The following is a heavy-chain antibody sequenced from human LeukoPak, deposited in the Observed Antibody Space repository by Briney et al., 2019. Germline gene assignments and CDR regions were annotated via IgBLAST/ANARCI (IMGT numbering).Heavy chain of an antibody. V-gene: IGHV3-9*01. CDR1: GFTFSVYA. Sequence: GGSLRLSCAPSGFTFSVYATHWVRQAPGEGLEWVSGICWNSGSIVYADSVKGRFTISRDNAKNSLYLQMNSLRAEDTALYYCAKGYEYSGGELDYWGQGTLVTVSS. D-gene: IGHD1-26*01. CDR3: AKGYEYSGGELDY. CDR2: ICWNSGSI. J-gene: IGHJ4*02.